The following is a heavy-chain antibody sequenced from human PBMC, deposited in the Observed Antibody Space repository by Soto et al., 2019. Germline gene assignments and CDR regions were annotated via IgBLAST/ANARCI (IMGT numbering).Heavy chain of an antibody. CDR2: ITYDGSEK. V-gene: IGHV3-30-3*01. J-gene: IGHJ4*02. CDR1: GFTFSGYA. Sequence: QVQLVESGGGVVQPGRSLRLSCAASGFTFSGYAVHWVRQAPGKGLEWVAVITYDGSEKYYADSVKGRFTISRDNSKDTLYLQMNSLRTEDTAVYYCASCGDNRDHWGQGTLDTVSS. D-gene: IGHD4-17*01. CDR3: ASCGDNRDH.